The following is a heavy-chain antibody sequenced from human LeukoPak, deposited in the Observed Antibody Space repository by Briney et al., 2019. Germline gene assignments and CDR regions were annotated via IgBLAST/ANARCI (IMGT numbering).Heavy chain of an antibody. J-gene: IGHJ5*02. D-gene: IGHD4-23*01. CDR1: GGSISSYY. Sequence: PSETLSLTCTVSGGSISSYYWSWIRQPPGKGLEWVGYIYYSGSTNYNPSLKSRVTISVDTSKNQFSLKLSSVTAADTAVYYCARGGKKRWFDPWGQGTLVTVSS. V-gene: IGHV4-59*12. CDR3: ARGGKKRWFDP. CDR2: IYYSGST.